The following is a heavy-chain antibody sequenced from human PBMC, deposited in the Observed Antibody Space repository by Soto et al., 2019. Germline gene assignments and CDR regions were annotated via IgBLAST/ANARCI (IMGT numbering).Heavy chain of an antibody. CDR2: ISFYNGHT. V-gene: IGHV1-18*01. J-gene: IGHJ4*02. CDR1: GDTVTKYG. Sequence: QVQLVQSGGEVKKPGASVKVSCKASGDTVTKYGISWVRQAPGQGLEWLGWISFYNGHTNYALKFQDRITFTTDTSTSTASMELRSLTSDXTAXXXCASATSIAVAGKETWGQGTLVTVSS. CDR3: ASATSIAVAGKET. D-gene: IGHD6-19*01.